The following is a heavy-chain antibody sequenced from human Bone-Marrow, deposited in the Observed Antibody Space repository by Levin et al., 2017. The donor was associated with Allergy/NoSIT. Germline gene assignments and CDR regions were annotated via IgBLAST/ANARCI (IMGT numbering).Heavy chain of an antibody. CDR1: GFPFTSYN. V-gene: IGHV3-48*01. Sequence: GGSLRLSCAASGFPFTSYNLNWVRQAPGKGLEWVSSSGNTMYYADSVKGRVTISRDHAKKSLFLHMNSLRPEDTAIYYCARGGYIYGRIELKYFQNWGQGTLVTVSS. J-gene: IGHJ1*01. CDR3: ARGGYIYGRIELKYFQN. D-gene: IGHD5-18*01. CDR2: SGNTM.